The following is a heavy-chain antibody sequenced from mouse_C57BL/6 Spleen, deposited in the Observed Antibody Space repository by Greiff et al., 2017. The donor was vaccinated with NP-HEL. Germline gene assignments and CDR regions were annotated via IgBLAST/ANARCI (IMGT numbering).Heavy chain of an antibody. J-gene: IGHJ3*01. CDR1: GYTFTSYD. Sequence: QVQLQQSGPELVKPGASVKLSCKASGYTFTSYDINWVKQRPGQGLEWIGWIYPRDGSPKYNEKFKGKATLTVDTSSSTAYMELHSLTSEDSAVYFCARFGANWGAWFAYWGQGTLVTVSA. V-gene: IGHV1-85*01. CDR3: ARFGANWGAWFAY. CDR2: IYPRDGSP. D-gene: IGHD4-1*01.